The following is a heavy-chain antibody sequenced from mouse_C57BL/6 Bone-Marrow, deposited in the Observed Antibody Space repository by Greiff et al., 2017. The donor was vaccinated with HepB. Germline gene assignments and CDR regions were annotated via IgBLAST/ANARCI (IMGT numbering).Heavy chain of an antibody. CDR1: GFTFSSYA. D-gene: IGHD2-5*01. CDR2: ISDGGSYT. J-gene: IGHJ4*01. Sequence: EVKVVESGGGLVKPGGSLKLSCAASGFTFSSYAMSWVRQTPEKRLEWVATISDGGSYTYYPDNVKGRFTISRDNAKNNLYLQMSHLKSEDTAMYYCPIVTKGDYYAMDYWGQGTSVTVSS. V-gene: IGHV5-4*03. CDR3: PIVTKGDYYAMDY.